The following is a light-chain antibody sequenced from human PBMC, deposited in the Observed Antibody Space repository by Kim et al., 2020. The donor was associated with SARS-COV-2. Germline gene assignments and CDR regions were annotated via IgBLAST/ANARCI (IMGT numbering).Light chain of an antibody. CDR3: QQFDDLPLT. J-gene: IGKJ4*01. CDR2: GAS. V-gene: IGKV1-33*01. CDR1: QDISNY. Sequence: DIQMTQSPSSLSASVGDRVTITCQASQDISNYSYWYQQKPGKVPKLLIYGASTLETGVPSRFGGSGSGTHFTFTINSLQPEDIATYYCQQFDDLPLTFGGGTKVDIK.